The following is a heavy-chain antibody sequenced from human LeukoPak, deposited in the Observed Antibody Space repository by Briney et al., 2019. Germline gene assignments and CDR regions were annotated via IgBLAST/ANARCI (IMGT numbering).Heavy chain of an antibody. D-gene: IGHD2-21*02. J-gene: IGHJ4*02. Sequence: ASVKVSCKASGYTFNSYTMHWVRQAPGQRLEWMGWISDGNGDTEYSQKFQGRITITRDTSASTAYMELSSLTSEDTAAYYCARQTGIGDTLSFWGQGTLVSVSS. CDR3: ARQTGIGDTLSF. CDR1: GYTFNSYT. V-gene: IGHV1-3*01. CDR2: ISDGNGDT.